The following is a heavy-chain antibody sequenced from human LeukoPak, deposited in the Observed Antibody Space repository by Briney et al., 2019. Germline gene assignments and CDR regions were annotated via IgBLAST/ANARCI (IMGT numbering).Heavy chain of an antibody. J-gene: IGHJ3*02. D-gene: IGHD6-13*01. CDR2: IYTSGST. CDR3: ARASGSSSWYAAPAYAFDI. CDR1: GGSISSGGYY. V-gene: IGHV4-61*02. Sequence: PSQTLSLTCTVSGGSISSGGYYWSWIRQHPGKGLECIGRIYTSGSTNYNPSLKSRVTMSVDTSKNQFSLKLSSVTAADTAVYYCARASGSSSWYAAPAYAFDIWGQGTMVTVSS.